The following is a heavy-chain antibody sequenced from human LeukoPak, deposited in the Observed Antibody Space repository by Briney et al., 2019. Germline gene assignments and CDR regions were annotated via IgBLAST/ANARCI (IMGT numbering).Heavy chain of an antibody. CDR3: ATAEARARGVIISDLYYYFGMDV. Sequence: ASVKVSCKVSGYTLTELSMHWVRQPPGKGLEWMGGFDPEDGETIYAQKFQGRVPMTEDTSTDTAYMELSSLRSEDTAVYYCATAEARARGVIISDLYYYFGMDVWGQGTTVTVSS. D-gene: IGHD3-10*01. J-gene: IGHJ6*02. CDR1: GYTLTELS. V-gene: IGHV1-24*01. CDR2: FDPEDGET.